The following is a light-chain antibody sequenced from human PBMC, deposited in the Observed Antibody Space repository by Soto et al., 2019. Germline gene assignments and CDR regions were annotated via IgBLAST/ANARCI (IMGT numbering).Light chain of an antibody. J-gene: IGKJ5*01. Sequence: IVSMLSPGTISLSPGERAALSCSPGRRVRSSSLPWSNQNHGQAPRLLIYGASSGATGIPGLCSGGASTTVGTITSSRLQAEVAPLYYCQQFRRSIITFGQGTRLEIK. V-gene: IGKV3-20*01. CDR3: QQFRRSIIT. CDR1: RRVRSSS. CDR2: GAS.